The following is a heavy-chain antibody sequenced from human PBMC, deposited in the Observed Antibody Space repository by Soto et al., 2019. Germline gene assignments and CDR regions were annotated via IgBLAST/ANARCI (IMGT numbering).Heavy chain of an antibody. Sequence: PGGSLRLSCAASGFTFSSYAMHWVRQAPGKGLEYVSAISSNGGSTYYADSVKGRFTISRDNSKNTLYLQMGSLRAEDMAVYYCARGPLYGRNSGLSSYYYYGMDVWGQGTTVTVSS. CDR2: ISSNGGST. CDR1: GFTFSSYA. CDR3: ARGPLYGRNSGLSSYYYYGMDV. D-gene: IGHD4-17*01. J-gene: IGHJ6*02. V-gene: IGHV3-64*02.